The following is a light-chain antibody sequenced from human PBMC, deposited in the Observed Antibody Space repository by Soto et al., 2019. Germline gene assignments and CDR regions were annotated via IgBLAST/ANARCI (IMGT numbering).Light chain of an antibody. CDR1: QSISSW. V-gene: IGKV1-5*03. J-gene: IGKJ1*01. CDR2: KAS. Sequence: DIQMTQSPSTLSASVGDRVTITCRASQSISSWLAWYQQKPGKAPKLLIYKASSLEGGVPTRFSGSGSGKEFTLASSSLQPDYFATYYCQQDNSYPGTFGEGTKVEI. CDR3: QQDNSYPGT.